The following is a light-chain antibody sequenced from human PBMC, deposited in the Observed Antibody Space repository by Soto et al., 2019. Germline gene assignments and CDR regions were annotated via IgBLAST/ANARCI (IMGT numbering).Light chain of an antibody. V-gene: IGKV3-15*01. Sequence: EIVMTQSPSTLSVSPWERSTLSFMASESVSRNLAWYQQNPGQAPRLLIYDASTRATGIPDRFSGGGSGTEFTLTISSLQSEDFVVYYCQQYNSWPPITLGQGTRLEIK. CDR2: DAS. J-gene: IGKJ5*01. CDR1: ESVSRN. CDR3: QQYNSWPPIT.